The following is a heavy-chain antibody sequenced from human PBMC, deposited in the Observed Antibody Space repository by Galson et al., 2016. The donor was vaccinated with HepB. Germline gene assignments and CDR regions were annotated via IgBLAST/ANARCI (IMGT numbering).Heavy chain of an antibody. D-gene: IGHD4-11*01. CDR3: ARGAIEYSNSLHWLDP. CDR2: IIPVFGTL. V-gene: IGHV1-69*13. CDR1: GGSFTTYA. J-gene: IGHJ5*02. Sequence: SVKVSCQASGGSFTTYAFSWVRQAPGQGLEWMGGIIPVFGTLNYAQRFQGRVTITADESTSTAYMELSGLTSEDTAVYYCARGAIEYSNSLHWLDPWGQGPQVTVSS.